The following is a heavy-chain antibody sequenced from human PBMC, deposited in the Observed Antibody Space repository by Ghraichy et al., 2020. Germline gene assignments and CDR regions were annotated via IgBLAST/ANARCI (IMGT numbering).Heavy chain of an antibody. J-gene: IGHJ6*02. CDR3: AEGRGYDKYYYYYSGMDV. CDR1: GFTFSSYA. V-gene: IGHV3-30-3*01. Sequence: GGSLRLSCAASGFTFSSYAMHWVRQAPGKGLEWVAVISYDGSNKYYADSVKGRFTISRDNSKNTLYLQMNSLRAEDTAVYYCAEGRGYDKYYYYYSGMDVWGQGTTVTVSS. CDR2: ISYDGSNK. D-gene: IGHD5-12*01.